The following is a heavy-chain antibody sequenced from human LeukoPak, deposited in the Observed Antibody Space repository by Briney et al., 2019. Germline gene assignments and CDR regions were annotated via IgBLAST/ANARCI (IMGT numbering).Heavy chain of an antibody. CDR2: IYHSGST. D-gene: IGHD5-18*01. J-gene: IGHJ4*02. CDR1: GYSISSGYY. CDR3: ARVASDTAMVRDY. V-gene: IGHV4-38-2*02. Sequence: SGTLSLTCTVSGYSISSGYYWGWIRQPPGKGLEWIGSIYHSGSTYYNPSLKSRVTFSVDTSKNQFSLKLSSVTAADTAVYYCARVASDTAMVRDYWGQGTLVTVSS.